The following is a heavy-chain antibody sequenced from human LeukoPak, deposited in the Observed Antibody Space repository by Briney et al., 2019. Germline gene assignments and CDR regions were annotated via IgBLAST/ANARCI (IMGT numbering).Heavy chain of an antibody. J-gene: IGHJ4*02. V-gene: IGHV3-20*04. CDR2: INWNGGST. CDR1: AFTFDDYG. Sequence: RPGGSLRLSWIASAFTFDDYGMSAVRQAPGKGLECVSGINWNGGSTGYADSVKGRFTVSRDNAKNSLYLQMNSLRAEDTALYYCARAPDHYYDSSGYYYYFDYWGQGTLVTVSS. CDR3: ARAPDHYYDSSGYYYYFDY. D-gene: IGHD3-22*01.